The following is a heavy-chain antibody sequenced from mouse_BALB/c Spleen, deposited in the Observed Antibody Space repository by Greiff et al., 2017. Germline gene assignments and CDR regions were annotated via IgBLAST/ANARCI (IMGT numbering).Heavy chain of an antibody. J-gene: IGHJ3*01. Sequence: QVQLQQPGAELVRPGASVKLSCKASGYTFTSYWINWVKQRPGQGLEWIGNIYPSDSYTNYNQKFKGKATLTVDKSSSTAYMQLSSLTSEDSAVYYCARSPYDYDVAYWGQGTLVTVSA. CDR1: GYTFTSYW. CDR2: IYPSDSYT. D-gene: IGHD2-4*01. V-gene: IGHV1-69*02. CDR3: ARSPYDYDVAY.